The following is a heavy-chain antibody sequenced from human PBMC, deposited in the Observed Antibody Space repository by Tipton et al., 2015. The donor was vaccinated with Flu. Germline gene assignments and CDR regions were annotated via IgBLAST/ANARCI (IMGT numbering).Heavy chain of an antibody. CDR2: IYHSGST. CDR3: ARRDCAGGICYSRVYDAFDI. Sequence: TLSLTCTVSGGSISSSSHYWGWIRQPPGKGLEWIGSIYHSGSTYYNPSLKSRVTISVDTSKNQFSLKLGSVTAGDTAVYYCARRDCAGGICYSRVYDAFDIWGQGTLVIVSS. V-gene: IGHV4-39*07. J-gene: IGHJ3*02. CDR1: GGSISSSSHY. D-gene: IGHD2-8*02.